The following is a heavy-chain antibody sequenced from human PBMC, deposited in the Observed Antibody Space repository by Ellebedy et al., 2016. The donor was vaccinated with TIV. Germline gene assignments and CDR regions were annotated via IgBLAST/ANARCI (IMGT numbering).Heavy chain of an antibody. V-gene: IGHV4-39*01. CDR3: ASGATPRTADY. Sequence: SETLSLXXTVSGGSSTTSRYSCGRIHHPRVIGLEGSARVFYSGATHYTPSLKSRVTISVDTSKNQFSLKLSSVTAADTAVYYCASGATPRTADYWGQGTLVTVSS. CDR2: VFYSGAT. CDR1: GGSSTTSRYS. J-gene: IGHJ4*02. D-gene: IGHD1-14*01.